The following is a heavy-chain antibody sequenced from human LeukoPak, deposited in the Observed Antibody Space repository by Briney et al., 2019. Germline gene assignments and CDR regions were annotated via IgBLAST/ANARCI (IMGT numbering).Heavy chain of an antibody. CDR2: ISSSSSYI. Sequence: PGGSLRLSCAASGFTVSCYRMNWVRQTPGKGLEWVSSISSSSSYIYYADSVKGRFTVSRDNAKNSLYLQMNTWRADDTAVYYCARDTTRWFSPSDHWGQGTLVTVSS. J-gene: IGHJ4*02. CDR1: GFTVSCYR. CDR3: ARDTTRWFSPSDH. V-gene: IGHV3-21*01. D-gene: IGHD2-15*01.